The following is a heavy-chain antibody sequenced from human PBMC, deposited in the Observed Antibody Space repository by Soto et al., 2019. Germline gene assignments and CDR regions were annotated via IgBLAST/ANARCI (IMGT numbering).Heavy chain of an antibody. J-gene: IGHJ4*02. CDR2: ISASNGNT. D-gene: IGHD6-13*01. CDR1: RYSVDTYG. CDR3: ARSGRSWNLREFDY. Sequence: GASAKVVCEESRYSVDTYGCSWVRQAPGQGLEWMGWISASNGNTNYAQKLRGRVTMTTDTSTSTAYMELRSLRSDDTAVFYCARSGRSWNLREFDYWGQGTLVTVSS. V-gene: IGHV1-18*01.